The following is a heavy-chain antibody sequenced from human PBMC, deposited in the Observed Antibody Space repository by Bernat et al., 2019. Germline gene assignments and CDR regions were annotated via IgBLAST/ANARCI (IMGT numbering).Heavy chain of an antibody. J-gene: IGHJ4*02. CDR1: GGSFSGYY. CDR3: ARGEVYSGYDLGY. CDR2: INHSGST. Sequence: QVQLQQWGAGLLKPSETLSLTCAVYGGSFSGYYWSWIRQPPGKGLEWIGEINHSGSTNYNPSLKSRVTISVDTSKNQFSLKLSSVTAADTAVYYCARGEVYSGYDLGYWGQGTLVTVS. V-gene: IGHV4-34*01. D-gene: IGHD5-12*01.